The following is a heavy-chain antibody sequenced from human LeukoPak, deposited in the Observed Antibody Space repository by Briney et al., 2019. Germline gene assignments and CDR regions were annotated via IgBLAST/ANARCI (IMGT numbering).Heavy chain of an antibody. D-gene: IGHD5-18*01. CDR3: AKDQGIQLVTLDY. Sequence: GGSLRLSCAASGFTFSSYGMHWVRQAPGKGLEWVAFIRYDGGNKYYADSVKGRFTISRDNSKNALYLQMNSLRAEDTAVYYCAKDQGIQLVTLDYWGQGTLVTVSS. V-gene: IGHV3-30*02. CDR1: GFTFSSYG. CDR2: IRYDGGNK. J-gene: IGHJ4*02.